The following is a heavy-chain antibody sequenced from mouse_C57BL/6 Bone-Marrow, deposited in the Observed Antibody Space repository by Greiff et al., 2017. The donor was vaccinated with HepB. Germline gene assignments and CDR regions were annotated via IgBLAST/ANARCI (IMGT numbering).Heavy chain of an antibody. CDR2: IWTGGGT. D-gene: IGHD6-2*01. CDR3: ARSLLFYY. V-gene: IGHV2-9-1*01. Sequence: AKSVESGPGLVAPSQSLSITSTVSGFSLTSYAISRVRQPPGKGLELLGVIWTGGGTNYNSAHQSRLSISKDNSKSQVFLKMNSLQTDDTARYHCARSLLFYYCGQGTTLTVSS. J-gene: IGHJ2*01. CDR1: GFSLTSYA.